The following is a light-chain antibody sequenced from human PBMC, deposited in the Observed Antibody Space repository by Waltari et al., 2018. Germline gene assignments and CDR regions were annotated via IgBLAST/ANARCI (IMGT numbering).Light chain of an antibody. V-gene: IGKV2-28*01. CDR1: QSLLHSNGYNY. Sequence: DIVMTQSPLSLPVTPGEPASIPCRSSQSLLHSNGYNYLDWYLQKPGQSPQSLIYLGSNRASGVPDRFSGSGSGTDFTLKISRVEAEDVGVYYCMQALQTRTFGQGTKVEIK. CDR2: LGS. J-gene: IGKJ1*01. CDR3: MQALQTRT.